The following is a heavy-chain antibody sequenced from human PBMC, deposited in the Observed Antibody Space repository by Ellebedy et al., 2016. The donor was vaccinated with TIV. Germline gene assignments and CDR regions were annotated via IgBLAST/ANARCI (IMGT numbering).Heavy chain of an antibody. CDR2: IVGSGA. Sequence: GESLKISCAASGFTFSTYAMAWVRQAPGKGLEWVSGIVGSGAQKYADSVKGRFTISRDKSKRTVDMQMNSLRAEDTAVYFCAKDRNPGDGYWVFDNWGQGTLVSVSS. D-gene: IGHD5-18*01. J-gene: IGHJ4*02. CDR3: AKDRNPGDGYWVFDN. CDR1: GFTFSTYA. V-gene: IGHV3-23*01.